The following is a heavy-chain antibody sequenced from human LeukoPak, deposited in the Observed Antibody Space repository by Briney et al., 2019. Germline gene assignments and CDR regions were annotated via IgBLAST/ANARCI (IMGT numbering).Heavy chain of an antibody. D-gene: IGHD5-24*01. V-gene: IGHV3-23*01. Sequence: GGSLRLSCAASGFTFSSYAMSWVRQAPGKGLEWASAISGSGGSTYYADSVRGRFTISRDNSKNTLYLQMNSLRAEDTAVYYCARRDREAGVDYWGQGTLVTVSS. J-gene: IGHJ4*02. CDR1: GFTFSSYA. CDR3: ARRDREAGVDY. CDR2: ISGSGGST.